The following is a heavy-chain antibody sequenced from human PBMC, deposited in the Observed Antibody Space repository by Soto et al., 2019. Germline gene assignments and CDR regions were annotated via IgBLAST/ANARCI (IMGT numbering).Heavy chain of an antibody. J-gene: IGHJ5*02. CDR2: INRDGSST. CDR3: ARGPMARGLNWFDP. Sequence: GGSLRLSCAASGFTFSSYWMHWVRQAPGKGLVWVSRINRDGSSTSYADSVKGRFTISRDNAKNTLYLQMNSLRAEDTAVYYCARGPMARGLNWFDPWGEGTL. CDR1: GFTFSSYW. V-gene: IGHV3-74*01. D-gene: IGHD3-10*01.